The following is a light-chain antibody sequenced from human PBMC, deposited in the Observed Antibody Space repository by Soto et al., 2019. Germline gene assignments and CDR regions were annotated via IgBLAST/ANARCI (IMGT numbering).Light chain of an antibody. V-gene: IGLV2-14*01. J-gene: IGLJ1*01. CDR2: DVS. CDR3: SSYTSSSTLENV. CDR1: SRDVGGYNY. Sequence: QSVLTQPASVSGSPGQSITISCTGTSRDVGGYNYVSWYQQHPGKAPKLMIYDVSNRPSGVSNRFSGSKSGNTASLTISGLQAEDEADYYCSSYTSSSTLENVFGTGTKLTVL.